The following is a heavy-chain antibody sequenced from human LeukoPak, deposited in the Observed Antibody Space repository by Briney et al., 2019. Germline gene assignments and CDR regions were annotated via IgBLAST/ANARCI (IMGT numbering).Heavy chain of an antibody. CDR2: INHSGST. CDR3: ARVRLAYGSGSSDYFDH. V-gene: IGHV4-34*01. CDR1: GGSFSGYY. D-gene: IGHD3-10*01. J-gene: IGHJ4*02. Sequence: PSETLSLTCAVYGGSFSGYYWSWIRQPPGKGLEWIGEINHSGSTNYNPSLKSRVTISVDTSKNQLSLKLSSVTAADTAVYYCARVRLAYGSGSSDYFDHWGQGTLVTVSS.